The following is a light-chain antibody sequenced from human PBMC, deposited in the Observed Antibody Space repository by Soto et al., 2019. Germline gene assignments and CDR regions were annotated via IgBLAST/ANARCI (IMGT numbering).Light chain of an antibody. CDR2: EVT. J-gene: IGLJ1*01. CDR3: SSYANNHYV. CDR1: TSDVGGDKF. V-gene: IGLV2-14*01. Sequence: QSALTQPASVSGPPEQSITITCTGTTSDVGGDKFVSWYQHHPGKAPKLMIYEVTNRPSGVSDRFSGSKSGNTASLTISGLQAEDEADYYCSSYANNHYVFGTGTKLTVL.